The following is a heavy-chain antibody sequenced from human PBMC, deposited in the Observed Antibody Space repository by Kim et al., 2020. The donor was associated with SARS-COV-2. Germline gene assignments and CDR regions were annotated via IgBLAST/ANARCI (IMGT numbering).Heavy chain of an antibody. CDR2: ISSSGSTI. D-gene: IGHD3-3*01. Sequence: GGSLRLSCAASGFTFSSYEMNWVRQAPGKGLEWVSYISSSGSTIYYADSVKGRFTISRDNAKNSLYLQMNSLRAEDTAVYYCARPSNTYYDFWSGYSIPFDYWGQGTLVTVSS. CDR3: ARPSNTYYDFWSGYSIPFDY. J-gene: IGHJ4*02. V-gene: IGHV3-48*03. CDR1: GFTFSSYE.